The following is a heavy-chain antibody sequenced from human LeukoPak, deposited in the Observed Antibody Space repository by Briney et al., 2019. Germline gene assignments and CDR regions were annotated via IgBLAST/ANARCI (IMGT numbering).Heavy chain of an antibody. D-gene: IGHD1-26*01. CDR3: ARFKGGTGFDY. J-gene: IGHJ4*02. V-gene: IGHV4-39*01. CDR1: GGSINTATFG. CDR2: ISSDGTA. Sequence: PSETLSLTCAVSGGSINTATFGWGWIRQAPGRDFEWIATISSDGTAYYNPSLMSRVTISIDTSMNQFSLDLTSVTAADTGLFYCARFKGGTGFDYWGQGILVIVSS.